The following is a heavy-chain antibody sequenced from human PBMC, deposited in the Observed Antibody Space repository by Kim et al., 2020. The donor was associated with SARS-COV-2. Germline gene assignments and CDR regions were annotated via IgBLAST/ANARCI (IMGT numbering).Heavy chain of an antibody. CDR3: ARDRVTMVRGVRDGFGWFDP. D-gene: IGHD3-10*01. V-gene: IGHV4-31*02. J-gene: IGHJ5*02. Sequence: RVTISVDTSKNQFSLKLSSVTAADTAVYYCARDRVTMVRGVRDGFGWFDPWGQGTLVTVSS.